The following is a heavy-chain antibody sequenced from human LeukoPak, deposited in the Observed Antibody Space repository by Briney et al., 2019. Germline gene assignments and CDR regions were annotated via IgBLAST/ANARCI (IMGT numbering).Heavy chain of an antibody. D-gene: IGHD2-15*01. CDR2: INPNSGGT. CDR3: ARTVVASTPDYNWFDP. V-gene: IGHV1-2*02. J-gene: IGHJ5*02. CDR1: GYTFTGYY. Sequence: ASVKVSCKASGYTFTGYYMHWVRQAPGHGLEWMGWINPNSGGTNYAQHFQGGVTMTTDTSISTAYMELTRLTSDDTAVYYCARTVVASTPDYNWFDPWGQGTLVTVSS.